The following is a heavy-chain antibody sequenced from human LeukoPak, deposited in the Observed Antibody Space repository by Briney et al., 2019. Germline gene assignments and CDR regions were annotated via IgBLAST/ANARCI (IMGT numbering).Heavy chain of an antibody. J-gene: IGHJ4*02. D-gene: IGHD6-13*01. CDR2: ISGSGDNT. Sequence: GGSLRLSCAASGFTFSSYTLTWVRQGPGRGLEWVAAISGSGDNTYYADSVRGRVTISRDNSKNTVSLRMNSLRAEDTAVYYCAKDASQSSSWFEFYFDFWGQGTLVTVSS. V-gene: IGHV3-23*01. CDR3: AKDASQSSSWFEFYFDF. CDR1: GFTFSSYT.